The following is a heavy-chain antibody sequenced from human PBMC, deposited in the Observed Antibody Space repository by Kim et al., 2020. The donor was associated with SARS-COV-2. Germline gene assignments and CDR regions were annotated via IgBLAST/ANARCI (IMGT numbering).Heavy chain of an antibody. CDR2: INTNTVNP. D-gene: IGHD2-21*02. Sequence: ASVKVSCKASGYTFTSYAMNWVRQAPGQGLEWMGWINTNTVNPTYAQGFTGRFVFSLDTSVSTAYLQIISLKAEETAVYYCATLDCGGDCSYFDYWGQGILVTVSS. J-gene: IGHJ4*02. CDR3: ATLDCGGDCSYFDY. CDR1: GYTFTSYA. V-gene: IGHV7-4-1*02.